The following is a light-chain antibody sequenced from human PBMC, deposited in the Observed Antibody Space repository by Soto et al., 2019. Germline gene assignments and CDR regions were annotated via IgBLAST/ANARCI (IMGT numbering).Light chain of an antibody. J-gene: IGKJ3*01. Sequence: IRMTQSPSSLSASTGDRVAITCRASQGVSNSLAWFQQKPGKPPKSLIYGASNLESGVPSKFSGSGLGTEFTLTITSLQPEDFATYYCQQYSSYPLTFGPGTEVDFK. V-gene: IGKV1-16*02. CDR1: QGVSNS. CDR3: QQYSSYPLT. CDR2: GAS.